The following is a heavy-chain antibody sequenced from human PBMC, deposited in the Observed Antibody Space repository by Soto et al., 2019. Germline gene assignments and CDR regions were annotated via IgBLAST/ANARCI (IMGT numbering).Heavy chain of an antibody. CDR2: ISSSSTI. J-gene: IGHJ4*02. CDR1: GFTFSSFS. Sequence: GGSLRLSCAASGFTFSSFSMNWVRQAPGKGLEWVSYISSSSTIYYADSVKGRFTISRDNAKNSLYLQMNSLRDEDTAVYYCARGLLYCSGGSCYSYFDYCGQGTLVTVSS. CDR3: ARGLLYCSGGSCYSYFDY. D-gene: IGHD2-15*01. V-gene: IGHV3-48*02.